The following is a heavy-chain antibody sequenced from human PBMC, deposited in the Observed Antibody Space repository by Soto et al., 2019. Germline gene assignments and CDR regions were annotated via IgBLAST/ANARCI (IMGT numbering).Heavy chain of an antibody. J-gene: IGHJ4*02. D-gene: IGHD6-13*01. Sequence: PSETLSLTCTVSGGSISSGGYYWSWIRQHPGKGLEWIGYIYYSGSTYYNLSLKSRVTISVDTSKNQFSLKLSSVTAADTAVYYCARGAAAGTDYWGQGTLVTVSS. CDR3: ARGAAAGTDY. V-gene: IGHV4-31*03. CDR1: GGSISSGGYY. CDR2: IYYSGST.